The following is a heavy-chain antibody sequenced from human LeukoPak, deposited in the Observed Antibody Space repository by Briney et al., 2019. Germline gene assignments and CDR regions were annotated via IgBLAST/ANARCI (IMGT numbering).Heavy chain of an antibody. J-gene: IGHJ4*02. Sequence: PGGSLRLSCAASGFTFSSCAMHWVRQAPGKGLEWVAVISYDGSNKYYADSVKGRFTISRDNSKNTLYLQMNSLRAEDTAVYYCARDIGDLYYFDYWGQGTLVTVSS. CDR1: GFTFSSCA. D-gene: IGHD2-21*02. CDR2: ISYDGSNK. V-gene: IGHV3-30-3*01. CDR3: ARDIGDLYYFDY.